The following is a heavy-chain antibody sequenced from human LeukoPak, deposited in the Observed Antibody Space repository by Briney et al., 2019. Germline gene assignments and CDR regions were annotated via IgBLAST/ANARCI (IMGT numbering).Heavy chain of an antibody. D-gene: IGHD3-22*01. J-gene: IGHJ3*02. V-gene: IGHV3-30*14. CDR3: AGDSSAYYADYVGGGAFDI. Sequence: PGGSLRLSCAASGFTFSTYAIHWVRQAPGKGLEWVAVISYDGPSKYYADSVKGRFTISRDNSKNTLYLQMNSLRTEDTAVYYCAGDSSAYYADYVGGGAFDIWGQGTMVTVSS. CDR2: ISYDGPSK. CDR1: GFTFSTYA.